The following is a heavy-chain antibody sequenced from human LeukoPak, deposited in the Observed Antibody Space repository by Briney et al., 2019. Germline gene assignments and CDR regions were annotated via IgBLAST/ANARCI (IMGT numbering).Heavy chain of an antibody. D-gene: IGHD6-13*01. CDR3: ARDRAIAAAGHFDY. V-gene: IGHV3-21*01. CDR1: GFTFSSYS. J-gene: IGHJ4*02. Sequence: GGPLRLSCAASGFTFSSYSMNWLRQAPGKGLEGVSSISSSSSYIYYADSVKGRFTISRDNAKNSLYLQMNSLRAEDTAVYYCARDRAIAAAGHFDYWGQGTLVTVSS. CDR2: ISSSSSYI.